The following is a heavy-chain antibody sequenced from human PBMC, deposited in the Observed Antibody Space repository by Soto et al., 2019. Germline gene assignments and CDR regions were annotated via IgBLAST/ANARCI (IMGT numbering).Heavy chain of an antibody. J-gene: IGHJ4*02. CDR1: GGTFSSYA. V-gene: IGHV1-69*12. CDR3: ARERSSSWYRGEFGY. D-gene: IGHD6-13*01. CDR2: IIPIFGTA. Sequence: QVQLVQSGAEVKKPGSSVKVSCKASGGTFSSYAISWVRQAPGQGLEWMGEIIPIFGTANYAQKFQGRVTIAANDCHSTAYMELSSRRSEDTAVYYCARERSSSWYRGEFGYWGQGTLVTVSS.